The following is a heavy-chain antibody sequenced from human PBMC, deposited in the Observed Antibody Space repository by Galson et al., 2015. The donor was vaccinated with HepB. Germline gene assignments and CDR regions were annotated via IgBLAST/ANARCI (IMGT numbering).Heavy chain of an antibody. CDR1: GFTFGDYA. V-gene: IGHV3-49*03. CDR2: IRSKAYGGTT. D-gene: IGHD3-22*01. CDR3: TREYYYDSSGYYYVGYFQH. J-gene: IGHJ1*01. Sequence: SLRLSCAASGFTFGDYAMSWFRQAPGKGLEWVGFIRSKAYGGTTEYAASVKGRFTISRDDSKSIAYLQMNSLKTEDTAVYYCTREYYYDSSGYYYVGYFQHWGQGTLVTVSS.